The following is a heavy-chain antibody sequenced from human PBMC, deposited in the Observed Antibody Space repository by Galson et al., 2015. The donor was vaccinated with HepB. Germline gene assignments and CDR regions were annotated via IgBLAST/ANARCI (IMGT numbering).Heavy chain of an antibody. CDR1: GYTFTSYG. D-gene: IGHD3-22*01. V-gene: IGHV1-18*01. J-gene: IGHJ4*02. CDR3: ARGGYYYDSSGLPRY. Sequence: SVKVSCKASGYTFTSYGISWVRQAPGQGLEWMGWISAYNGNTNYAQKLQGRVTMTTDTSTSTAYMELRSLRSDDTAVYYCARGGYYYDSSGLPRYWGQGTLVTVSS. CDR2: ISAYNGNT.